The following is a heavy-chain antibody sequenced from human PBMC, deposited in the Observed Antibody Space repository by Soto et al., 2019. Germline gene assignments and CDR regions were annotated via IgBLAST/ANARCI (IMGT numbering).Heavy chain of an antibody. CDR3: AAELGFGKLSVV. V-gene: IGHV1-69*01. CDR1: GDTFKNCV. J-gene: IGHJ6*02. Sequence: QVQVVQSGVEVRRPGSSVKVSCKASGDTFKNCVISWVRRAPGQGLAWMGGISPLFGTTDFAQRLQARLTITTDEATTTAYMELSRLRSEYKATYYCAAELGFGKLSVVWGQGTTVIVSS. D-gene: IGHD7-27*01. CDR2: ISPLFGTT.